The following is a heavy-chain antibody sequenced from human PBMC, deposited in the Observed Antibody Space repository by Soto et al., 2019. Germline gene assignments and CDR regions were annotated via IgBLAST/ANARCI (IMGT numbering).Heavy chain of an antibody. V-gene: IGHV4-34*01. J-gene: IGHJ4*01. CDR2: INHSGST. CDR1: GGCVIGYY. D-gene: IGHD6-13*01. Sequence: ETLSLISAVYGGCVIGYYWSWIRQPPVKGLEWIGEINHSGSTNYNPSLKSRVTISVDTSKNQFSLKLSSVTAADTAGYYFARGGFSSTRYPFDY. CDR3: ARGGFSSTRYPFDY.